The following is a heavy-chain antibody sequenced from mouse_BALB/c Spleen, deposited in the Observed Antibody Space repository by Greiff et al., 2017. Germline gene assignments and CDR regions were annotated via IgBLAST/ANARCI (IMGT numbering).Heavy chain of an antibody. Sequence: EVKVEESGGGLVKPGGSLKLSCAASGFTFSSYAMSWVRQSPEKRLEWVAEISSGGSYTYYPDTVTGRFTISRDNAKNTLYLEMSSLRSEDTAMYYCARNYRYDGSYAMDYWGQGTSVTVSS. J-gene: IGHJ4*01. CDR1: GFTFSSYA. D-gene: IGHD2-14*01. CDR3: ARNYRYDGSYAMDY. V-gene: IGHV5-9-4*01. CDR2: ISSGGSYT.